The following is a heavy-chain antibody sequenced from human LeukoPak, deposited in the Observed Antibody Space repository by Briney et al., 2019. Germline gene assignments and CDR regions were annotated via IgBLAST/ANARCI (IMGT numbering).Heavy chain of an antibody. CDR1: GFTFRSNY. Sequence: GGSLRLSCAASGFTFRSNYMSWVRQAPGKGLEWVSVVNRSGGTNYADSVKGRFSISRDNAKNTLYLQMNSLRVEDTAVYYCARGRPHGNDYWGQGTLVTVSS. CDR2: VNRSGGT. J-gene: IGHJ4*02. CDR3: ARGRPHGNDY. D-gene: IGHD4-23*01. V-gene: IGHV3-53*01.